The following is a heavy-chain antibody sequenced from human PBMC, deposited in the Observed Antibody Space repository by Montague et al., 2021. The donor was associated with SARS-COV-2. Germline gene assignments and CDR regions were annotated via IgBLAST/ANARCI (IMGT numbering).Heavy chain of an antibody. D-gene: IGHD1-14*01. V-gene: IGHV6-1*01. CDR2: TYYRSRWFN. J-gene: IGHJ6*03. CDR3: ARATEWRGYYYYYYMDV. CDR1: GDSVSSSSAA. Sequence: CAISGDSVSSSSAAWNWIRQSPSRGLEWLGRTYYRSRWFNDYAVSIRSRITINPDTSKNQFSLQLSSVTPEDTAVYYCARATEWRGYYYYYYMDVWGKGTTVTVSS.